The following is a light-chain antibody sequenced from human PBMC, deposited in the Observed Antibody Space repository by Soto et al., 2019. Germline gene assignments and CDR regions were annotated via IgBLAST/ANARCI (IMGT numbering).Light chain of an antibody. Sequence: QSVVTQPPSASGTPGQGVTISCSGSSSNIGVNTVNWYQQLPGTAPKLLIYSNNLRPSGVPDRFSGSKSGTAASLAISGLQSEDEAYYHCASWDDSLNGVVFGGGTKLTVL. V-gene: IGLV1-44*01. CDR2: SNN. J-gene: IGLJ2*01. CDR1: SSNIGVNT. CDR3: ASWDDSLNGVV.